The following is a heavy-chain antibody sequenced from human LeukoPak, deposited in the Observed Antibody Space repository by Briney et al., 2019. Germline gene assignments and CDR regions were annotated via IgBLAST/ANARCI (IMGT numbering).Heavy chain of an antibody. V-gene: IGHV4-59*08. Sequence: SETLSLTCSFSGGSISNYYWSWVRQPPGKGLEWIGYIYYSGSTDYNPSLKSRVTISIDTSKNQFSLKLSSVTAADTAVYYCARHLMGYYFDYWGQGTLVTVSS. J-gene: IGHJ4*02. D-gene: IGHD2-8*01. CDR1: GGSISNYY. CDR2: IYYSGST. CDR3: ARHLMGYYFDY.